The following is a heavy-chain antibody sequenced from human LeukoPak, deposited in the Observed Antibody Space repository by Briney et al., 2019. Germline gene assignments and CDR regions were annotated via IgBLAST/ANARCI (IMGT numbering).Heavy chain of an antibody. D-gene: IGHD2-2*01. Sequence: GGSLRLSCAASGFTFSSYAMSWVRQAPGKGLEWVSSISSSSSYIYYADSVKGRFTISRDNAKNSLYLQMNSLRAEDTAVYYCAREGIERPYCSSTSCSVKQYYYYMDVWGKGTTVTVSS. CDR1: GFTFSSYA. CDR2: ISSSSSYI. J-gene: IGHJ6*03. CDR3: AREGIERPYCSSTSCSVKQYYYYMDV. V-gene: IGHV3-21*01.